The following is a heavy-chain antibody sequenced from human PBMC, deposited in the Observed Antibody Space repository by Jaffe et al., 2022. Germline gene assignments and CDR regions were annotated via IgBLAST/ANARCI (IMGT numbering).Heavy chain of an antibody. V-gene: IGHV4-34*01. J-gene: IGHJ4*02. CDR3: ARGLRGIAAAGTVYFDY. CDR1: GGSFSGYY. D-gene: IGHD6-13*01. Sequence: QVQLQQWGAGLLKPSETLSLTCAVYGGSFSGYYWSWIRQPPGKGLEWIGEINHSGSTNYNPSLKSRVTISVDTSKNQFSLKLSSVTAADTAVYYCARGLRGIAAAGTVYFDYWGQGTLVTVSS. CDR2: INHSGST.